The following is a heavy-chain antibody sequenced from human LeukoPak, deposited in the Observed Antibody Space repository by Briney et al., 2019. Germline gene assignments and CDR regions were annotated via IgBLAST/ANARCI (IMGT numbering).Heavy chain of an antibody. CDR2: INSDGSSSSP. Sequence: GSLRLSCAASGFSFKSYWMHWVRQGPGKGPVWVARINSDGSSSSPSYADSVRGRFTIYRDNAKNTLYLQMNSLKVEDTAVYHCVRGGGYGSGTHNYFDDWGQGTLVTVSS. CDR3: VRGGGYGSGTHNYFDD. J-gene: IGHJ4*02. CDR1: GFSFKSYW. V-gene: IGHV3-74*01. D-gene: IGHD3-10*01.